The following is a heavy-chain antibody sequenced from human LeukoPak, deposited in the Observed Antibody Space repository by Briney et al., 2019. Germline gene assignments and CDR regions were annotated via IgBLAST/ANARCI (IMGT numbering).Heavy chain of an antibody. D-gene: IGHD2-21*01. CDR1: GFTFSSYG. J-gene: IGHJ3*01. CDR3: AKGKVNHDGALDA. CDR2: ISYDGSNK. Sequence: GGSLRLSCAASGFTFSSYGMHWVRQAPGKGLEWVAAISYDGSNKYYADSVKGRFTISRDNSKKTLYLQMNTLRAEDTAVYYCAKGKVNHDGALDAWGQGTLVTVSS. V-gene: IGHV3-30*18.